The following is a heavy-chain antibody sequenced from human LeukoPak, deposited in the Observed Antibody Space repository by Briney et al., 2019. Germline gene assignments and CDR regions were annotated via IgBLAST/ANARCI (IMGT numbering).Heavy chain of an antibody. Sequence: GGSLRLSCAASGFTFSGSAMHWVRQASGKGLEWVGRIRSKANSYATAYAASVKGRFTISRDDSKNTAYLQMNSLKTEDTAVYYCTAVADYYFDYWGQGTLVTVSS. CDR3: TAVADYYFDY. J-gene: IGHJ4*02. CDR2: IRSKANSYAT. V-gene: IGHV3-73*01. D-gene: IGHD6-19*01. CDR1: GFTFSGSA.